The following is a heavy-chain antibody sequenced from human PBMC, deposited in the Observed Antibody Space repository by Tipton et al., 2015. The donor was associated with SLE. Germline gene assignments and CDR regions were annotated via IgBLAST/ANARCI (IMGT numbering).Heavy chain of an antibody. CDR2: INHSGST. D-gene: IGHD2-21*01. V-gene: IGHV4-34*01. J-gene: IGHJ4*02. CDR1: GFTFSSYA. CDR3: ARHCQIYSFVY. Sequence: LSCAASGFTFSSYAMSWIRQPPGKGLEWIGEINHSGSTNYNPSLKSRVTISVDTSKNQFSLKLSSVTAADTAVYYCARHCQIYSFVYWGQGSLVTVSS.